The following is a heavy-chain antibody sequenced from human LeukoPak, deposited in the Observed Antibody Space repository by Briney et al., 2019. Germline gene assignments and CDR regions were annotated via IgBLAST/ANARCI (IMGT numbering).Heavy chain of an antibody. V-gene: IGHV4-34*01. J-gene: IGHJ4*02. Sequence: PSETLSLTCAVYGGSFSGYYWSWIRQPPGKGLEWIGEINHSGSTNYNPSLKSRVTISVDTSKNQFSLKLSSVTAADTAVYYCARGRGVLRYFDWLPRRTFDYWGQGTLVTVSS. CDR1: GGSFSGYY. CDR3: ARGRGVLRYFDWLPRRTFDY. D-gene: IGHD3-9*01. CDR2: INHSGST.